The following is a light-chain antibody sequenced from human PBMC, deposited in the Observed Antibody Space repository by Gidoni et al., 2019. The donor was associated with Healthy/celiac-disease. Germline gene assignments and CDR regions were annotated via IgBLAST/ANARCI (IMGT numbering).Light chain of an antibody. V-gene: IGKV3-15*01. Sequence: EIVMTQSPATLSASPGERATLSCRASQSVSSIIAWYQQNHGQARRLLSYGASTRSTGIPARFSGSGSGTEFTLTISSLQSEDFAVYYVQQYKNWPTRYTFGQGTKLEIK. J-gene: IGKJ2*01. CDR3: QQYKNWPTRYT. CDR2: GAS. CDR1: QSVSSI.